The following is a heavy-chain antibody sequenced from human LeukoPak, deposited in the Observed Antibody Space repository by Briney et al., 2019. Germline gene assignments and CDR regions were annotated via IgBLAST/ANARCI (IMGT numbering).Heavy chain of an antibody. V-gene: IGHV3-23*01. CDR3: AKVGWGYYDSSGYEADY. CDR2: ISGSGGST. J-gene: IGHJ4*02. Sequence: GGSLRLSCAASGFTFSSYAMSWVRQAPGKGLEWVSAISGSGGSTYYADSVKGRFTISRDNSKNTLYLQTNSLRAEDTAVYYCAKVGWGYYDSSGYEADYWGQGTLVTVSS. CDR1: GFTFSSYA. D-gene: IGHD3-22*01.